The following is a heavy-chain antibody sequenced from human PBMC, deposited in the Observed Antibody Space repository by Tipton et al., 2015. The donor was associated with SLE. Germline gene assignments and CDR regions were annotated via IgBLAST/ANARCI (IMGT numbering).Heavy chain of an antibody. J-gene: IGHJ6*02. CDR3: AKVEGTYYYYLMDV. Sequence: SLRLSCAASGFTVSSNYMSWVRQAPGKGLEWVSVIYSGGSTYYADSVKGRFTISRDNSKNTLYLQINSLRAEDTAVYYCAKVEGTYYYYLMDVWGQGTTVTASS. CDR1: GFTVSSNY. V-gene: IGHV3-53*01. D-gene: IGHD1-1*01. CDR2: IYSGGST.